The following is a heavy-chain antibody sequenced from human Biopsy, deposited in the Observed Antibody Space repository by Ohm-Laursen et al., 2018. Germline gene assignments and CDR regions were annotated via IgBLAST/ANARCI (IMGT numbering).Heavy chain of an antibody. CDR3: TRGGYYYDSLAYYYWFDP. CDR1: GYTFTGYH. J-gene: IGHJ5*02. D-gene: IGHD3-22*01. Sequence: GASVKVSCKASGYTFTGYHVHWVRQAPGQGLEWMGWINAKTGDTNYAQKFQGRVTMTRDTSISTAYVDLSSLRSDDTAVHYCTRGGYYYDSLAYYYWFDPWGHGTLVTVSS. CDR2: INAKTGDT. V-gene: IGHV1-2*02.